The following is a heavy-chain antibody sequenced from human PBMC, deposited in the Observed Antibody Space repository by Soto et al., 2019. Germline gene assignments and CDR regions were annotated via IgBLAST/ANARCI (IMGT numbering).Heavy chain of an antibody. Sequence: PGGSLRLSCAASGFTFSSYAMSWVRQAPGKGLEWVSAISGSGSTYYADSVKGRFTISRDNSKNTLYLQMNSLRAEDTAVYYCAKATGYSSSWYEAYFDYWGQGTLVTVSS. J-gene: IGHJ4*02. CDR3: AKATGYSSSWYEAYFDY. D-gene: IGHD6-13*01. V-gene: IGHV3-23*01. CDR1: GFTFSSYA. CDR2: ISGSGST.